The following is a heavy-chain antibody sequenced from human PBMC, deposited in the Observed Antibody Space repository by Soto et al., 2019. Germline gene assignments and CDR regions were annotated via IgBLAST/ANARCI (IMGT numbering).Heavy chain of an antibody. J-gene: IGHJ4*02. D-gene: IGHD2-21*02. CDR3: AKGYCGGDCESRGPSFDF. V-gene: IGHV3-30*18. CDR1: GFTFSSHS. Sequence: GGSLRLSCAVSGFTFSSHSIHWVRQAPGKGLEWVAVVSSDGSNKFYADSVKGRFSISRDNSKNTAYLRMDSLRIEDTAVFYCAKGYCGGDCESRGPSFDFWGQGTLVTVSS. CDR2: VSSDGSNK.